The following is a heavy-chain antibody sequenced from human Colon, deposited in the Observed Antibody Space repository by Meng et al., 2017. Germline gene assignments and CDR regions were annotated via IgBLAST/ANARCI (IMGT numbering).Heavy chain of an antibody. Sequence: SETLSLTCSVSNFSISDGFYWGWLRQPPGKALEWIGTIFRSGTTTYTPSLKSRVTISVDTPNNQFSLKLTSVTAADTAVYYCAGVTTDQASYYFDSWGQGTLVTVSS. D-gene: IGHD1-14*01. CDR3: AGVTTDQASYYFDS. J-gene: IGHJ4*02. CDR2: IFRSGTT. CDR1: NFSISDGFY. V-gene: IGHV4-38-2*02.